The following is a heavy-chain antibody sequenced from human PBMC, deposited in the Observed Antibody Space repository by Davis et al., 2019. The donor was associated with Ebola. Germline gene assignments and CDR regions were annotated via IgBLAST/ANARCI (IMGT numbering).Heavy chain of an antibody. D-gene: IGHD2-21*01. Sequence: PSETLSLTCTVSGGSISSSSYYWGWIRQPPGKGLEWIGSIYYSGSTYYNPSLKSRVTISVDTSKNQFSLKLSSVAAADTAVYYCARDLGGAVDYWGQGTLVTVSS. CDR3: ARDLGGAVDY. V-gene: IGHV4-39*07. CDR1: GGSISSSSYY. J-gene: IGHJ4*02. CDR2: IYYSGST.